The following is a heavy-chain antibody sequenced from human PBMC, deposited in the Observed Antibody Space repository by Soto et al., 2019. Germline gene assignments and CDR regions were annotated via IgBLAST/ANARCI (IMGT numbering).Heavy chain of an antibody. V-gene: IGHV1-69*01. D-gene: IGHD3-10*01. J-gene: IGHJ4*02. CDR1: GGTFNTYA. CDR3: AKEAGDH. CDR2: IIPIFGIK. Sequence: QMQLVQSGAEVKERGSSVKISCKTSGGTFNTYALTWVRQAPGQGREWIGGIIPIFGIKNVAQRFQGRVTMNADESLTTAYMEMPSLRSDDTAVYYCAKEAGDHWGQGTLVTVSS.